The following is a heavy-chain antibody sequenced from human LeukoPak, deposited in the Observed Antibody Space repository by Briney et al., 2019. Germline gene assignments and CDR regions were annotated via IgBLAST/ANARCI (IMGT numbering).Heavy chain of an antibody. J-gene: IGHJ4*02. V-gene: IGHV1-69*13. D-gene: IGHD3-3*01. CDR1: GGTFSSYA. CDR2: IIPIFGTA. Sequence: GASVKVSCKASGGTFSSYAISWVRQAPGQGLEWMGGIIPIFGTANYARKFQGRVTITADESTSTAYMELSSLRSEDTAVYYCARDRSYDFWSGYQGSFDYWGQGTLVTVSS. CDR3: ARDRSYDFWSGYQGSFDY.